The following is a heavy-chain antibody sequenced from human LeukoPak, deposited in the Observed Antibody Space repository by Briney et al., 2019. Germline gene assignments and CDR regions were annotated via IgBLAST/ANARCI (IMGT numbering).Heavy chain of an antibody. Sequence: TSVKVSCKASGFTFTSSAMQWVRQARGQRLEWIGWIVVGSDNTNYAQKFQERVTITRDMSTSTAYMELSSLRSEDTAVYYCAADPANYYYYGMDVWGQGTTVTVSS. CDR3: AADPANYYYYGMDV. CDR2: IVVGSDNT. CDR1: GFTFTSSA. J-gene: IGHJ6*02. V-gene: IGHV1-58*02.